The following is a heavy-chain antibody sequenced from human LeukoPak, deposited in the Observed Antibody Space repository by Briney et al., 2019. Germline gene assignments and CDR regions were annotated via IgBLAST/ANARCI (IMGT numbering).Heavy chain of an antibody. Sequence: PSETLSLTCAVYGGSFSGYYWSWIRQPPGKGLEWIGEINHSGSTNYNPSLKSRVTISVDTSKNQFSLKLSSVTAADTAVYYCARRNKSGLLYAHSFSRRIDPWGQGTLVTVSS. CDR3: ARRNKSGLLYAHSFSRRIDP. D-gene: IGHD3-3*01. CDR2: INHSGST. J-gene: IGHJ5*02. V-gene: IGHV4-34*01. CDR1: GGSFSGYY.